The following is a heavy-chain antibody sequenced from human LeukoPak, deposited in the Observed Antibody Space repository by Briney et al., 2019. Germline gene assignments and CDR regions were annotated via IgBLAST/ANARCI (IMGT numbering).Heavy chain of an antibody. Sequence: GGSLRLSCAASGFTFSSYAMHWVRQAPGKGLEWVAVISYDGSNKYYADSVKGRFTISRDNSKNTLYLQMNSLRAEDTAVYYCAKVKSLGATDYFDYWGQGTLVTVSS. CDR2: ISYDGSNK. D-gene: IGHD1-26*01. V-gene: IGHV3-30-3*01. CDR1: GFTFSSYA. J-gene: IGHJ4*02. CDR3: AKVKSLGATDYFDY.